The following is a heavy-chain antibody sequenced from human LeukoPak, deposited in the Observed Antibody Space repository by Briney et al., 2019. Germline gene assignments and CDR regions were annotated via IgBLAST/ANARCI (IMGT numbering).Heavy chain of an antibody. CDR2: ISSSSNYI. Sequence: GGSLRLSCAASGFTFSTYTMNWVRQAPGKGLEWVSSISSSSNYIYYADSVKGRFTISRDNAKNSLYLQMNSLRAEDTAVYYCARAHTQTYYYGSSGQWFDYWGQGTLVTVSS. D-gene: IGHD3-22*01. CDR1: GFTFSTYT. CDR3: ARAHTQTYYYGSSGQWFDY. J-gene: IGHJ4*02. V-gene: IGHV3-21*01.